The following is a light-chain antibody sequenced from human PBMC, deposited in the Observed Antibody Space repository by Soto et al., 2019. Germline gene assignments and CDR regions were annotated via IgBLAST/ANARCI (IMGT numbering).Light chain of an antibody. V-gene: IGLV2-14*03. CDR1: SSDVGGYNF. CDR2: DVT. J-gene: IGLJ1*01. CDR3: TSYTSSITYV. Sequence: QSVLTQPASVSGSPGQSITISCTGTSSDVGGYNFVSWYQHHPGKAPKLIIYDVTNRPSGISNRLSGSKSGNTASLTISGLQAEDEADYYCTSYTSSITYVFGTGTRSPS.